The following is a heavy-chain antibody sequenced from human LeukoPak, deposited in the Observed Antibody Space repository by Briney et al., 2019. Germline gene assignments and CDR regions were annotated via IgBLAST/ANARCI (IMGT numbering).Heavy chain of an antibody. J-gene: IGHJ3*02. Sequence: ASVKVSCKASGYTFTGYYMHWVRQAPGQGLEWMGWINPNSGGTNYAQKFQGRVTMTRDTSISTAYMGLSRLRSEDTAVYYCAADVWYYDSKHAFDIWGQGTMVTVSS. V-gene: IGHV1-2*02. CDR3: AADVWYYDSKHAFDI. CDR1: GYTFTGYY. CDR2: INPNSGGT. D-gene: IGHD3-22*01.